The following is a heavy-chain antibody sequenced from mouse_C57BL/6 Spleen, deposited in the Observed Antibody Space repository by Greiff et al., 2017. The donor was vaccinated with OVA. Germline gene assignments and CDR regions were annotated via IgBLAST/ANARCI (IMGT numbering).Heavy chain of an antibody. CDR3: ARGDSSGYWDFDY. V-gene: IGHV1-55*01. J-gene: IGHJ2*01. D-gene: IGHD3-2*02. Sequence: QVQLQQPGAELVKPGASVKMSCKASGYTFTSYWITWVKQRPGQGLEWIGDIYPGSGSTNYNEKFQSKATLPVDPSSRTAYMQLSSLTSEDSAVYYCARGDSSGYWDFDYGGQGTTLTVSS. CDR1: GYTFTSYW. CDR2: IYPGSGST.